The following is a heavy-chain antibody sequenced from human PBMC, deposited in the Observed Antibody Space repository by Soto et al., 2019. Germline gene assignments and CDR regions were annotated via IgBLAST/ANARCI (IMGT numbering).Heavy chain of an antibody. V-gene: IGHV3-21*01. Sequence: GGSLRLSCAASGFTFSSYSMNWVRQAPGKGLEWVSSISSSSSYIYYADSVKGRFTISRDNAKNSLYLQMNSLRAEDTAVYYCARAGSQWFGVKFDPWGQGTLVTVSP. CDR3: ARAGSQWFGVKFDP. J-gene: IGHJ5*02. D-gene: IGHD3-10*01. CDR2: ISSSSSYI. CDR1: GFTFSSYS.